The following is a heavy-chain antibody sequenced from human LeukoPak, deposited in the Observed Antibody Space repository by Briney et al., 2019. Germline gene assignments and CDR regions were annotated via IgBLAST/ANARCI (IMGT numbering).Heavy chain of an antibody. J-gene: IGHJ4*02. CDR1: GFTVSSNY. D-gene: IGHD4-23*01. CDR3: ARGNYGGNSGDY. CDR2: IYSGGST. Sequence: GGSLRLSCAASGFTVSSNYMSWVRQAPGKGLEWVSVIYSGGSTYYADSVKGRFTISRDNAKSTLYLQMNSLRDEDTAVYYCARGNYGGNSGDYWGQGTLVTVSS. V-gene: IGHV3-53*01.